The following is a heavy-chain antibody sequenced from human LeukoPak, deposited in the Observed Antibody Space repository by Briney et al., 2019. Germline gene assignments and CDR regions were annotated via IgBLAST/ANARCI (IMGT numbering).Heavy chain of an antibody. CDR2: INHSGST. D-gene: IGHD6-19*01. J-gene: IGHJ2*01. CDR3: ARAHGRYSSGWHYWYFDL. V-gene: IGHV4-34*01. CDR1: GGSFSGYY. Sequence: PSETLSLTCAVYGGSFSGYYWSWIRQPPGKGLEWIGEINHSGSTNYNPSLKSRVTISVDTSKNQFSLKLSSVTAADTAVYYCARAHGRYSSGWHYWYFDLWGRGTLVTVSS.